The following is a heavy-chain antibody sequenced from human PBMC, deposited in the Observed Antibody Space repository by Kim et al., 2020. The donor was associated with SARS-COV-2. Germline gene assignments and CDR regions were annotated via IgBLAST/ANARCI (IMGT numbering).Heavy chain of an antibody. CDR3: ARDTSENLNYYGSVRNAFNI. Sequence: SETLSLTCTVSGGSISSGGYYWSWIRQHPGKGLEWIGYIYYSGSTYYNPSLKSRVIISVDTSKNQFSLKLSSVTAAEPAVYYCARDTSENLNYYGSVRNAFNIWGQGTMVSVSS. V-gene: IGHV4-31*03. D-gene: IGHD3-10*01. CDR2: IYYSGST. CDR1: GGSISSGGYY. J-gene: IGHJ3*02.